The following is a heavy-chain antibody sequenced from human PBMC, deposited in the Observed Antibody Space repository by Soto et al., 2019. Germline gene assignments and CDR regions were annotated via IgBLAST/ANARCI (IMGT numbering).Heavy chain of an antibody. Sequence: ASVKVSCKASGYTFTGYGTSWVRQAPGQGLEWMGWINPNSGGTNYAQKFQGWVTMTRDTSISTAYMELSRLRSDDTAVYYCARESYSNSFDPWGQGTLVTVSS. D-gene: IGHD4-4*01. V-gene: IGHV1-2*04. CDR2: INPNSGGT. CDR1: GYTFTGYG. CDR3: ARESYSNSFDP. J-gene: IGHJ5*02.